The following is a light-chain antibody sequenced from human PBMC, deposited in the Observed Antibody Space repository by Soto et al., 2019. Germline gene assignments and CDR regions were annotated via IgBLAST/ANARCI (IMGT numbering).Light chain of an antibody. Sequence: ESVLTQSPGTLSLSPGERATLSCRANQSVSSSYLAWYQQKPSQAPRLLIYGASSRATGIPDMFSGSGSGTDFTLTISRLEPEDFAVYYCQQYRSSPPWTFGPGTKVEIK. V-gene: IGKV3-20*01. CDR3: QQYRSSPPWT. J-gene: IGKJ1*01. CDR2: GAS. CDR1: QSVSSSY.